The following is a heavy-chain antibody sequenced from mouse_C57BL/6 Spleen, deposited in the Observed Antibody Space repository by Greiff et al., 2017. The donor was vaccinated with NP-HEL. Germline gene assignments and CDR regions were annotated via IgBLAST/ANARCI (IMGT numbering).Heavy chain of an antibody. J-gene: IGHJ3*01. CDR2: IYPGDGDT. CDR1: GYAFSSSW. Sequence: VQLQQSGPELVKPGASVKISCKASGYAFSSSWMNWVKQRPGKGLEWIGRIYPGDGDTNYNGKFKGKATLTADKSSSTAYMQLSSLTSEDSAVYFCAPTAQATSFAYWGQGTLVTVSA. CDR3: APTAQATSFAY. D-gene: IGHD3-2*02. V-gene: IGHV1-82*01.